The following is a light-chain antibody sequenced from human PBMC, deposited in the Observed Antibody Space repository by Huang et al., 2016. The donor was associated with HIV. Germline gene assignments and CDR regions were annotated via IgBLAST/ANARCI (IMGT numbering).Light chain of an antibody. CDR2: TAS. Sequence: DIQMTQSPPSLYASVGDRVTFTSRSNQNITKSLNWHQQKPGKAPTLLIYTASTLESVVPSRFSSGGSGSRFTLNITNLQPEDFATYYCQQSISVPRTFG. J-gene: IGKJ1*01. CDR1: QNITKS. V-gene: IGKV1-39*01. CDR3: QQSISVPRT.